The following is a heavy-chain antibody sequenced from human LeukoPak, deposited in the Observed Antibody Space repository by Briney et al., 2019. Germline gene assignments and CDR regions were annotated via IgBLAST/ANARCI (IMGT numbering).Heavy chain of an antibody. J-gene: IGHJ4*02. Sequence: GGSLRLSCAASGFTFDDYAMHWVRQAPGKGLEWVSGISWNSGSIGYADSVKGRFTISSDDSKNTLYLHMNSLRTEDTAVYYCANRGSWGQGTLVTVSS. V-gene: IGHV3-9*01. CDR1: GFTFDDYA. CDR3: ANRGS. CDR2: ISWNSGSI.